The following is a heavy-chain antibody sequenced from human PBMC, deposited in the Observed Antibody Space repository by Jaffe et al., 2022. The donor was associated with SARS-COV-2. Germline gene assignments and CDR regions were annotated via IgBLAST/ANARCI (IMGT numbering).Heavy chain of an antibody. CDR3: ARKGPGLTYFDL. CDR1: DYSITTGDW. J-gene: IGHJ2*01. V-gene: IGHV4-28*01. Sequence: QVQLQESGPGLVRPSDTLSLTCAVSDYSITTGDWWGWIRQPPGEGLEWIGYIDYTATTHYSPSLKSRITMSVDTPKNQFSLRLTSVTAVDTAVYYCARKGPGLTYFDLWGRGTLVTVSS. CDR2: IDYTATT. D-gene: IGHD2-15*01.